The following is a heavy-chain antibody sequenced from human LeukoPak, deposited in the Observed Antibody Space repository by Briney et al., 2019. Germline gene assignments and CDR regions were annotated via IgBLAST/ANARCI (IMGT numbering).Heavy chain of an antibody. CDR2: IWYDGSNK. CDR3: ARDLKQERIVGATTWSH. V-gene: IGHV3-33*01. J-gene: IGHJ4*02. D-gene: IGHD1-26*01. Sequence: PGGSLRLSCAASGFTFSSYGMHWVRQAPGKGLEWVAVIWYDGSNKYYADSVKGRFTISRDNSKNTLYLQMNSLRAEDTAVYYCARDLKQERIVGATTWSHWGQGTLVTVSS. CDR1: GFTFSSYG.